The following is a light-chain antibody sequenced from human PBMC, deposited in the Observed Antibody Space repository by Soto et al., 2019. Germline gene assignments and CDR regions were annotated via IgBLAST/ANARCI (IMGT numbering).Light chain of an antibody. CDR3: LQDFSYPRT. CDR2: GAS. CDR1: QGIGTE. V-gene: IGKV1-6*02. J-gene: IGKJ1*01. Sequence: AIQMTQSPSSLSASVGDRVTITCRVSQGIGTELGWYQLKPGKAPKLLVYGASTLQSGVLPRFSGSGSGTDFTLTISSLQPDDFATYYCLQDFSYPRTFGQGTKVEIK.